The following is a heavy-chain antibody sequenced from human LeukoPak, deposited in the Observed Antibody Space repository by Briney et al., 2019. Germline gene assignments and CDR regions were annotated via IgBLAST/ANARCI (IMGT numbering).Heavy chain of an antibody. V-gene: IGHV3-30*04. J-gene: IGHJ4*02. CDR2: ISYDGSNK. D-gene: IGHD6-13*01. Sequence: AGGSLRLSCAASGFTFSSYAMHWDRQAPGKGLEWVAVISYDGSNKYYADSVKGRFTISRDNSKNTLYLQMNSLRAEDTAVYYCASDRVAAAGYFDYWGQGSLVTVSS. CDR1: GFTFSSYA. CDR3: ASDRVAAAGYFDY.